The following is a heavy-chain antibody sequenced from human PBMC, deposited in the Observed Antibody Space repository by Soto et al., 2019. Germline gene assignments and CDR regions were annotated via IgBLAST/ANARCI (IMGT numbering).Heavy chain of an antibody. Sequence: SETLSLTCTVSGGSINSDSFYWGWIRQPPGKGLEWIGSIYYRGSTYYNPSVKSRVTISADTSKNHFSLKLSSVTAADTAMYYCARRPSIGPGSSGRLVYDYWGQGTLVTVSS. V-gene: IGHV4-39*01. CDR1: GGSINSDSFY. CDR2: IYYRGST. CDR3: ARRPSIGPGSSGRLVYDY. J-gene: IGHJ4*02. D-gene: IGHD3-22*01.